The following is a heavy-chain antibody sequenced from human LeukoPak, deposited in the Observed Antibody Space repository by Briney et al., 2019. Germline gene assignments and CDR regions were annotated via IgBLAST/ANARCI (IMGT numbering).Heavy chain of an antibody. CDR2: IYYSGST. Sequence: SETLSLTCTVSGGSISSYYWSWIRQPPWKGLEWIGYIYYSGSTNYNPSLKSRVTISVDTSKNQFSLKLSSVTAADTAVYYCAREGTSNDAFDIWGQGTMVTVSS. D-gene: IGHD2-2*01. CDR1: GGSISSYY. V-gene: IGHV4-59*01. CDR3: AREGTSNDAFDI. J-gene: IGHJ3*02.